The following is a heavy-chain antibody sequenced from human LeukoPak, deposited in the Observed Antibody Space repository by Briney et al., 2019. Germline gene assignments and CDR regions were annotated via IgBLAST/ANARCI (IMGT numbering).Heavy chain of an antibody. CDR3: AKAPQGITVPFDY. Sequence: KPEGSLRLSCAASGFTFSSYAMSWVRQAPGKGLEWVSAISGSGGSAYYADSVKGRFTISRDNSKNTLYLQMNSLRAEDTAVYYCAKAPQGITVPFDYWGQGTLVTVSS. CDR1: GFTFSSYA. V-gene: IGHV3-23*01. J-gene: IGHJ4*02. D-gene: IGHD3-16*01. CDR2: ISGSGGSA.